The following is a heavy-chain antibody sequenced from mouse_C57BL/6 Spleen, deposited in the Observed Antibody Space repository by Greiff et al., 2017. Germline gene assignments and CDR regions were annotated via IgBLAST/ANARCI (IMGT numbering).Heavy chain of an antibody. CDR1: GYPFTSSW. V-gene: IGHV1-53*01. Sequence: QVQLQQPGPELVKPGASVKMSCKASGYPFTSSWMHWVKQRPGQGLEWIGNIYPSYGGTNSNEKFKSKATLTVDKASRTAYMQLSSLTSEDSAVYYCARLGEWYAMYYWGQGTSVTVSS. CDR2: IYPSYGGT. J-gene: IGHJ4*01. CDR3: ARLGEWYAMYY. D-gene: IGHD3-3*01.